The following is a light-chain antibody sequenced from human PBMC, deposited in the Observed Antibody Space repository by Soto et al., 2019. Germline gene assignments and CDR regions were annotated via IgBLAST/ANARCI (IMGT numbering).Light chain of an antibody. CDR1: QSISSY. V-gene: IGKV1-39*01. CDR3: QQRYRPGIT. Sequence: DIQMTQSPSSLSASVGDRVTITCRASQSISSYLNWYQQKPGKDPKLLIYAASSLQSGVQSRFSGSGAGTDFTLNISSLQPEDFATYYCQQRYRPGITFGQGTRLEIK. CDR2: AAS. J-gene: IGKJ5*01.